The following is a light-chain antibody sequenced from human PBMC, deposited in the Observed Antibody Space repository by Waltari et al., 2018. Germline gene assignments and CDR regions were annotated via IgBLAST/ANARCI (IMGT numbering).Light chain of an antibody. V-gene: IGKV3-15*01. CDR2: GAS. CDR3: QQYNNWRT. Sequence: EIVMTQSPATLSVSPGERATLSCRASQSVSSNLAWYPQKPGQAPRLLIDGASTRATVIPARFSGSGSGTEFSRTISSLQSEDFADYYCQQYNNWRTFGQGTKVEIK. J-gene: IGKJ1*01. CDR1: QSVSSN.